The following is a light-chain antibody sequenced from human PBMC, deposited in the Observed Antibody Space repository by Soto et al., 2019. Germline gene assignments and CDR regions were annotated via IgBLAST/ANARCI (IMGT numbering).Light chain of an antibody. CDR3: HQYYDWPPWT. Sequence: THSPATLSFSPVETATLSCRASQSVSNSLAWYRQRPGQPPSLLIYATSTRATGVPARFTGSGSGTEFTLTISSLQSEDFAVYYCHQYYDWPPWTFGQGTKVDIK. CDR1: QSVSNS. CDR2: ATS. J-gene: IGKJ1*01. V-gene: IGKV3-15*01.